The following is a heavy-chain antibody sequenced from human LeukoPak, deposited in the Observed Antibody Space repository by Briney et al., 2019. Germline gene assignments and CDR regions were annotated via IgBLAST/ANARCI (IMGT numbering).Heavy chain of an antibody. CDR3: ARDLCTFDY. CDR1: GFTFTEYY. J-gene: IGHJ4*02. V-gene: IGHV1-2*02. Sequence: ASVKVSCKASGFTFTEYYVHWVRQAPGQGLEWMGWINSNNGDTNYAQKFQGRVTMTRDTSISTAYMELRRLRSDDTAVYYCARDLCTFDYWGQGALVTVSS. CDR2: INSNNGDT.